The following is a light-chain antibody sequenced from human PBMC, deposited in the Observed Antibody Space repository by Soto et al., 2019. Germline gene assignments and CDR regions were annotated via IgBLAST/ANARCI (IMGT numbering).Light chain of an antibody. Sequence: EIVMRQSPATLSVSPGERATLSCRASQSVSSNLAWYQQKPVQAPRLLIYGASTRATGIPARFSGSGSGTEFTLTISSLQSEDFAVYYCQQYNNWPRTFGQGTKVDI. CDR1: QSVSSN. CDR3: QQYNNWPRT. CDR2: GAS. J-gene: IGKJ1*01. V-gene: IGKV3-15*01.